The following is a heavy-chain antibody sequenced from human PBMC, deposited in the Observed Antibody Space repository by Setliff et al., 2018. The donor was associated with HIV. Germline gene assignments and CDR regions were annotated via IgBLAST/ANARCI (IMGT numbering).Heavy chain of an antibody. Sequence: PGGSLRLSCAASGFSFSSFGMNWVRQAPGKGLEWISYISLDTRPIYYADSVRGRFTVSRDNAGASLFLQMNSLRAEDTAVYYCAKWNVAFDIWGLGTMVTVSS. CDR2: ISLDTRPI. D-gene: IGHD1-1*01. J-gene: IGHJ3*02. CDR1: GFSFSSFG. CDR3: AKWNVAFDI. V-gene: IGHV3-48*04.